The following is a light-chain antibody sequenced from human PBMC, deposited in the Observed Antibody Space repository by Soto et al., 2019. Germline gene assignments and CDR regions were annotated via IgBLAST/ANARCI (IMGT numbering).Light chain of an antibody. CDR1: QSISSW. Sequence: DIQMTQSPSTLSASAGDRVTITCRASQSISSWLAWYQQKPGTAPKLLIYKASTLESGVPSRFSGIRSGTEFTLSVSSLQPDDFATYYCQLYNDSFPYTFGQGTKLEIK. V-gene: IGKV1-5*03. J-gene: IGKJ2*01. CDR2: KAS. CDR3: QLYNDSFPYT.